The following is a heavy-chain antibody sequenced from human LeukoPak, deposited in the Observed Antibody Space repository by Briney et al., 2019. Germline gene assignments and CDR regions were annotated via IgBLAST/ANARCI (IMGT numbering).Heavy chain of an antibody. CDR1: GGSISRSSYY. CDR2: IYYTGST. Sequence: SETLSLTCTVSGGSISRSSYYWGWIRQPPGKGLEWIGSIYYTGSTYCHPSLKSRVTISVDTSKNQFSLRLNSVTAADTAVYYCVRCEPEYSSAWPDYWGQGTLVTVSS. V-gene: IGHV4-39*01. CDR3: VRCEPEYSSAWPDY. D-gene: IGHD6-19*01. J-gene: IGHJ4*02.